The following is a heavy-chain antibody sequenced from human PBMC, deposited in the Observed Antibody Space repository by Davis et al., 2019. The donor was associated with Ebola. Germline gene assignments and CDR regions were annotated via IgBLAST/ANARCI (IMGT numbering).Heavy chain of an antibody. CDR1: GFTFSSYG. J-gene: IGHJ4*02. Sequence: GESLKISCAASGFTFSSYGMHWVCQAPGKGLEWVAVIWYDGSNKYYADSVKGRFTISRDNSKNTLYLQMNSLRAEDTAVYYCAKLGGGSSWYWFDYWGQGTLVTVSS. V-gene: IGHV3-33*06. CDR2: IWYDGSNK. D-gene: IGHD6-13*01. CDR3: AKLGGGSSWYWFDY.